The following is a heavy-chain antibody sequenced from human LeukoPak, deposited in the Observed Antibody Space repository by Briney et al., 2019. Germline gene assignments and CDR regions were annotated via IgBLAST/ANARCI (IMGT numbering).Heavy chain of an antibody. V-gene: IGHV4-39*01. CDR2: MYYNGNP. Sequence: SGTLSLTCTVSGDSISRTTFYWGWIRQPPGKGLEWIGSMYYNGNPYYKPSLKSRVTMSIDLSKNQLSLNLTSVTAADTAIYYCARHASWFDPWGQGTLVTVSS. CDR3: ARHASWFDP. J-gene: IGHJ5*02. CDR1: GDSISRTTFY.